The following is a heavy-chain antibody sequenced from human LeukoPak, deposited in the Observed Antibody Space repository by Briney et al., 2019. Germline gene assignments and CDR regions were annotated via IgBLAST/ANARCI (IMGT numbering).Heavy chain of an antibody. CDR1: GFTFSDYY. J-gene: IGHJ4*02. V-gene: IGHV3-11*01. CDR2: ISSSGNTI. Sequence: PGGSLRLSCAASGFTFSDYYMSWVRQTPGKGLEWVSYISSSGNTIYYADSVKGRFTISRDNAKNSLYLQMNSLRAEDTALYYCARGLRWELRAFDYWGQGTLVTVSS. CDR3: ARGLRWELRAFDY. D-gene: IGHD4-23*01.